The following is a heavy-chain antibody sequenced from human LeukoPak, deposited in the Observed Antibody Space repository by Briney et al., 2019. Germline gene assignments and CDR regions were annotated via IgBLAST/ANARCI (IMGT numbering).Heavy chain of an antibody. CDR1: GGSISSGGYY. D-gene: IGHD3-22*01. J-gene: IGHJ5*02. CDR2: IYHSGST. Sequence: SETLSLTCTVSGGSISSGGYYWSWIRQPPGKGLEWIGYIYHSGSTYYNPSLKSRVTISVDRSKNQFSLKLSSVTAADTAVYYCARDGGYYDSTIKSENWFDPWGQGTLVTVSS. CDR3: ARDGGYYDSTIKSENWFDP. V-gene: IGHV4-30-2*01.